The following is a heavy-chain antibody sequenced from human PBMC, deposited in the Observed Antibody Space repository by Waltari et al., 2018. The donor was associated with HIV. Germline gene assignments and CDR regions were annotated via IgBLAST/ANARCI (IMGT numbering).Heavy chain of an antibody. CDR1: GFTFSSYP. CDR2: LSGGGGDT. Sequence: EVQLLESGGGLVQPGGSLRLSCAASGFTFSSYPMSWVRQAPGKGLEWVSGLSGGGGDTYYADSVKGRFTISRDNSENTLDLQMNSLRAEDTAVYYCAKAYCGGDCYLYYFDYWGQGTLVTVSS. J-gene: IGHJ4*02. D-gene: IGHD2-21*02. CDR3: AKAYCGGDCYLYYFDY. V-gene: IGHV3-23*01.